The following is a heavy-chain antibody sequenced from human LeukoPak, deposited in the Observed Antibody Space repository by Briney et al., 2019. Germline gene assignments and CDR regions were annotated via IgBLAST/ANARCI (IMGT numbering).Heavy chain of an antibody. CDR1: GYTLTELS. CDR3: AIRPLYSNYGDY. Sequence: ASVKVSCKVSGYTLTELSMHWVRQAPGKGLEWMGGFDPEDGETIYAQKFQGRVTMTEDTSTDTAYMELSSLRSEDTAVYYCAIRPLYSNYGDYWGQGTLVTVSS. J-gene: IGHJ4*02. CDR2: FDPEDGET. V-gene: IGHV1-24*01. D-gene: IGHD4-11*01.